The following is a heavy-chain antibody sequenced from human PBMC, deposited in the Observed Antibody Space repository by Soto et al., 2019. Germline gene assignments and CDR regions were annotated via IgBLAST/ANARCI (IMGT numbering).Heavy chain of an antibody. V-gene: IGHV5-51*01. J-gene: IGHJ6*02. CDR2: IYPGDSDT. D-gene: IGHD6-13*01. CDR1: GYRVTNYW. CDR3: ARRGQPTLRYYGMDV. Sequence: GASLKSSCKGSGYRVTNYWIGWVRQMPGKGLESMGIIYPGDSDTRYSPSFQGQVTISADKSISTAYLQWSSLKASDTAMYYCARRGQPTLRYYGMDVWGQGTTVTV.